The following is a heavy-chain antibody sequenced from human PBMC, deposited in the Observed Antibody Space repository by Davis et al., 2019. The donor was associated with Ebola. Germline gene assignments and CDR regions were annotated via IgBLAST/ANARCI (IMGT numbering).Heavy chain of an antibody. Sequence: ASVKVSCKASGYTFTRYDINWVRQAPGQGLEWMGWMNPNRGYTGYAQNFQGRVTMTRNTSITTAYMELSSLRSDDTALYYCASNFDIWGQGTMVTVSS. CDR3: ASNFDI. J-gene: IGHJ3*02. V-gene: IGHV1-8*01. CDR1: GYTFTRYD. CDR2: MNPNRGYT.